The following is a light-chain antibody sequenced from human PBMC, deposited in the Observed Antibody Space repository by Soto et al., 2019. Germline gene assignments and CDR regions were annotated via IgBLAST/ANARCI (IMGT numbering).Light chain of an antibody. V-gene: IGLV1-40*01. CDR1: SSNIGAGYD. Sequence: QSVLTQPPSVSGAPGQRVTISCTGSSSNIGAGYDVHWYQQLPGTAPKLLIYGNSNRPSGVPDRFSGSKSGTSASLAITGFQAEDEADYYCQSYDRSLSGVVFGGGTKLTVL. CDR3: QSYDRSLSGVV. CDR2: GNS. J-gene: IGLJ2*01.